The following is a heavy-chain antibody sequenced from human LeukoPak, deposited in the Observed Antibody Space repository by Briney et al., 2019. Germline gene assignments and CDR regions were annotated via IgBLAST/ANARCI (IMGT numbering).Heavy chain of an antibody. D-gene: IGHD6-19*01. CDR1: GGSISSYY. CDR2: IYHSVDT. J-gene: IGHJ4*02. CDR3: ARGGPNSSGWRIDY. V-gene: IGHV4-59*01. Sequence: PSETLSLTCTVSGGSISSYYWSWIRQPPGKGLEWIGYIYHSVDTKYNASLKSRDTISVDTSKSQFSLKLSSVTAADTAVYYCARGGPNSSGWRIDYWGQGTLVTVSS.